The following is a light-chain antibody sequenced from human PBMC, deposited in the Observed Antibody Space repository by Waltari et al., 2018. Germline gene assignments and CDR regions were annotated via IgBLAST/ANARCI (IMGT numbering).Light chain of an antibody. CDR1: SGNSDSK. V-gene: IGLV9-49*03. CDR2: VGSGGVVG. Sequence: QLVLTQAPSASASLGASVTLTCTLSSGNSDSKVDWYQQRPGKGPRFVMRVGSGGVVGSKRYGTPDRFSMLGSGLKRYLTIKNLREGDEGDDYCPADHSEANKVVRVFGGGTKLTVL. CDR3: PADHSEANKVVRV. J-gene: IGLJ3*02.